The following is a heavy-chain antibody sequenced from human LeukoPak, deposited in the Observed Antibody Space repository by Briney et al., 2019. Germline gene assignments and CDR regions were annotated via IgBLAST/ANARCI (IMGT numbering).Heavy chain of an antibody. D-gene: IGHD4-17*01. V-gene: IGHV3-30*18. CDR1: GFTLSNSW. CDR3: ANYGDYQYFDY. Sequence: GGSLRLSCAASGFTLSNSWMHWVRQAPGKGLEWVAVISYDGTNKYYADPVKGRFTISRDNSKNTLYLQMNSLKTDDTAVYYCANYGDYQYFDYWGQGTPVTVSS. J-gene: IGHJ4*02. CDR2: ISYDGTNK.